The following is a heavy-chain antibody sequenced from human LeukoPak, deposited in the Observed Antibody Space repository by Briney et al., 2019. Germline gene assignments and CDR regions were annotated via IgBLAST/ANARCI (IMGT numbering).Heavy chain of an antibody. CDR3: AKGQELDDGVFDS. V-gene: IGHV3-23*01. D-gene: IGHD1-1*01. CDR1: GFTFSSYE. CDR2: IRSNGDTT. J-gene: IGHJ4*02. Sequence: GGSLRLSCAASGFTFSSYEMNWVRQAPGKGLEWVSTIRSNGDTTYDADSVKGRFTISRDNSKNTLYLELNSLRVEDTATFYCAKGQELDDGVFDSWGQGTMVTASS.